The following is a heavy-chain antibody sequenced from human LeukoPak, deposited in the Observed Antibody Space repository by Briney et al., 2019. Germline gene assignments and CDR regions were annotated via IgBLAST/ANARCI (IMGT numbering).Heavy chain of an antibody. J-gene: IGHJ4*02. CDR2: IRYDGSNK. Sequence: GGSLRLSCAASGFTFSSYGMHWVRQAPGKGLEWVAFIRYDGSNKYYADSVKGRFTISRDNSKNTLYLQMNSLRAEDTAVYYCAKAFALRYRSSTSCYGPGDYWGQGTLVTVSS. V-gene: IGHV3-30*02. CDR1: GFTFSSYG. D-gene: IGHD2-2*01. CDR3: AKAFALRYRSSTSCYGPGDY.